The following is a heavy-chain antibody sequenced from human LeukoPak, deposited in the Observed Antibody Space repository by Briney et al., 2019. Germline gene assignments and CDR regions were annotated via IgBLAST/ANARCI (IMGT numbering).Heavy chain of an antibody. Sequence: SETLSLTCTVSGYSISSGYYWGWIRQPPGKGLEWIGSIYHSGSTYYNPSLKSRVTISVDTSKNQFSLKLSSVTAADTAVYYCARVRLTKLYYFDYWGQGTLVTVSS. J-gene: IGHJ4*02. V-gene: IGHV4-38-2*02. D-gene: IGHD5-12*01. CDR3: ARVRLTKLYYFDY. CDR2: IYHSGST. CDR1: GYSISSGYY.